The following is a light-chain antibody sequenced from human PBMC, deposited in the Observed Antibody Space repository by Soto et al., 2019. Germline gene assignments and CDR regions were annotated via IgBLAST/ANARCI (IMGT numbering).Light chain of an antibody. V-gene: IGKV1-5*01. CDR1: QSMNDW. Sequence: DIQMTQSPSTLSASVGDRVTITCRASQSMNDWLAWYQQKPGKPPKVLIYDASSLQSGVPSRFSGSGSGTEFPLTIGSLQPDDVATYYCLRYNAFSQTFGQGTKVEI. CDR3: LRYNAFSQT. J-gene: IGKJ1*01. CDR2: DAS.